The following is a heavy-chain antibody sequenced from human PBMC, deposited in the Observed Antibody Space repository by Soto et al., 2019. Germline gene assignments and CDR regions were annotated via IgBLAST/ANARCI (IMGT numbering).Heavy chain of an antibody. J-gene: IGHJ5*02. CDR3: AGVGIGYTGFKES. CDR2: IIPVFQTA. CDR1: GGLFSSYP. V-gene: IGHV1-69*06. D-gene: IGHD3-22*01. Sequence: QEQLVQSGAEVKKPGSSVKVSCKASGGLFSSYPISWVRQVPGQGLEWMGGIIPVFQTACYTQRFQGRVRITATKSTTTAYRELSSWRFEDTAIYYLAGVGIGYTGFKESWGRGTLSTSPQ.